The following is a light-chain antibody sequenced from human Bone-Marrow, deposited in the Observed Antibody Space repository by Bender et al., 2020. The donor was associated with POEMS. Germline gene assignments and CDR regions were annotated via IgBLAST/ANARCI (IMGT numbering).Light chain of an antibody. V-gene: IGLV2-14*03. Sequence: QSALTQPASVSGSPGQSITISCTGSLITTYNYVSWYQHLPGTAPKLIIYNSDQRPSGVPDRFSGSMSANTASLTISGLQPEDEADYYCSSPSTITTYVFGTGTKVTVL. J-gene: IGLJ1*01. CDR3: SSPSTITTYV. CDR2: NSD. CDR1: LITTYNY.